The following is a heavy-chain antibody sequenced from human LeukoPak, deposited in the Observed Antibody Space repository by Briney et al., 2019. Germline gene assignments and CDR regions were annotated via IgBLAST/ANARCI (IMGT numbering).Heavy chain of an antibody. CDR3: ARDGSGWYYFDH. D-gene: IGHD6-19*01. CDR1: GFSFSSYT. V-gene: IGHV3-48*04. J-gene: IGHJ4*02. CDR2: ISTSSSTI. Sequence: GGSLRLSCAASGFSFSSYTMDWVRQAPGKGLEWVSYISTSSSTIYYSDSVKGRFTVSRDNAKNSLYLQMNSLRAEDTAVYFCARDGSGWYYFDHWGQETLVSVSS.